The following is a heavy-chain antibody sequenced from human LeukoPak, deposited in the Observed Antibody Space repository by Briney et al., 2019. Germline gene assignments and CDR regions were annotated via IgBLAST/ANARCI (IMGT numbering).Heavy chain of an antibody. D-gene: IGHD1-1*01. V-gene: IGHV3-7*01. CDR3: GRSTAGLDY. Sequence: GGSLRLSCAASGFTFSNYWMSWVRQAPGKGLEWVANIRQDGSEKYYVDSMRGRFTISRDNAKNSLYLQMSSLRAEDTAVYYWGRSTAGLDYWAKEPW. CDR1: GFTFSNYW. CDR2: IRQDGSEK. J-gene: IGHJ4*01.